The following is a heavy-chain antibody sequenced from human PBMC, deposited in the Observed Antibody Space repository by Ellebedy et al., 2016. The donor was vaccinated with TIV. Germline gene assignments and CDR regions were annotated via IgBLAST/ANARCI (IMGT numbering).Heavy chain of an antibody. CDR1: GGSISSSRYH. Sequence: SETLSLTCVVSGGSISSSRYHWGWIRQPPGKGLEWIGTIYYSGVTYYNPSLKSRVTISVDVSKNQFSLELNSVTSADTAVYYCANTVVTSYWYFDLWGHGTLITVSS. J-gene: IGHJ2*01. CDR3: ANTVVTSYWYFDL. CDR2: IYYSGVT. D-gene: IGHD2-21*02. V-gene: IGHV4-39*07.